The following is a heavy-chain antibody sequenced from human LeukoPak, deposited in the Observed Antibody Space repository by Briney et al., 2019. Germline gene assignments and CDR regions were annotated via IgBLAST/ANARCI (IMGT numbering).Heavy chain of an antibody. CDR3: AKDIAQGYTFGTIEEDY. CDR1: GIAFSRFA. CDR2: VSESGDIT. V-gene: IGHV3-23*01. Sequence: GGSLRLYCAASGIAFSRFAMSWVRQAPGKGLEWVSVVSESGDITHYAESVRGRFTISRDNSKNTLYLEMNRLRSDDTAIYYCAKDIAQGYTFGTIEEDYWGQGTLVTVSS. D-gene: IGHD5-12*01. J-gene: IGHJ4*02.